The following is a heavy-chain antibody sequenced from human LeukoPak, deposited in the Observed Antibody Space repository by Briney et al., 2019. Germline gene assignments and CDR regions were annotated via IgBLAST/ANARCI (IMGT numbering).Heavy chain of an antibody. J-gene: IGHJ4*02. D-gene: IGHD3-10*01. Sequence: QPGGPLRLSCGASGFTFSGYWMSWVRQAPGKGLEWVANIHKDGSAKRYVDSVKGRFTISRDNAKSSLYLQMNSLRVEDTAVYYCARDRGFGADDSWGQGSLVTVSS. CDR3: ARDRGFGADDS. CDR1: GFTFSGYW. CDR2: IHKDGSAK. V-gene: IGHV3-7*01.